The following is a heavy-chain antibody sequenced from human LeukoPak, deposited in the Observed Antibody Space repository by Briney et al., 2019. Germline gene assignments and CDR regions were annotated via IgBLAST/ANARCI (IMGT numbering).Heavy chain of an antibody. V-gene: IGHV3-23*01. Sequence: GGSLRLSCTASGFNFSTYWMTWVRQVPGKGLEWVSAISGSGGSTYYADSVKGRFTISRDNSKNTLYLQMNSLRAEDTAVYYCAKEDFWRHYMDVWGKGTTVTVSS. D-gene: IGHD3-3*01. CDR3: AKEDFWRHYMDV. CDR2: ISGSGGST. J-gene: IGHJ6*03. CDR1: GFNFSTYW.